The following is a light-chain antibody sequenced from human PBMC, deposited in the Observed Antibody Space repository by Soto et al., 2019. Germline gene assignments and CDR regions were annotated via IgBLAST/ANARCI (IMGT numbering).Light chain of an antibody. J-gene: IGKJ1*01. Sequence: EIALTQSPDTLSLSPGERATLSCRASQSVSSYLAWYQQKPGQAPRLLIYGASSRATGIPDRFSGSGSGTDFTLAIRRLEPRDSAVYFCQQRDPSPWTFGQWTKLEIK. CDR2: GAS. V-gene: IGKV3-20*01. CDR3: QQRDPSPWT. CDR1: QSVSSY.